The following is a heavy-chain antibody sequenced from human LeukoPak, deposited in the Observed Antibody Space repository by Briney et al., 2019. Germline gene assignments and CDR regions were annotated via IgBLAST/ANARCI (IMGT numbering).Heavy chain of an antibody. CDR2: ISSSSSYV. CDR1: GFTFSSYS. Sequence: GGSLRLSCAASGFTFSSYSMNWVRQAPGKGLERVSFISSSSSYVYYADSVKGRFTISRDNAKNSLYLQMNSLRAEDTAVYYCSGYSSGWTYYFDYWGQGTLVTVSS. V-gene: IGHV3-21*01. D-gene: IGHD6-19*01. J-gene: IGHJ4*02. CDR3: SGYSSGWTYYFDY.